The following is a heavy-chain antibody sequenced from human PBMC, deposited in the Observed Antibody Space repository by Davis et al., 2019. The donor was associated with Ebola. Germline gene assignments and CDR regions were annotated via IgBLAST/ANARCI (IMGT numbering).Heavy chain of an antibody. D-gene: IGHD3-22*01. CDR2: IYFSGRT. Sequence: SETLSLTCTVSGGSISTSDYYWGWIRQPPGKGLEWVGTIYFSGRTYYNPSLKSRVTMSVDTSNNQFSLKLSSVTAADTAVYYCASHGIYYDSRGFDPWGQGTLVTVSS. CDR1: GGSISTSDYY. CDR3: ASHGIYYDSRGFDP. V-gene: IGHV4-39*01. J-gene: IGHJ5*02.